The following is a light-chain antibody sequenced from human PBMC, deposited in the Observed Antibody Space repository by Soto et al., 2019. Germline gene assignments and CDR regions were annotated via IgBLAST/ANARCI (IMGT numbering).Light chain of an antibody. CDR2: GAS. Sequence: EIVLTQSAGTLSLSPGERATLSRRASQSVNSNWLAWYQQKAGQAPRLLIYGASSRATGIPDRFSGSGSVTGFTLTITRRATEDFAVYYCQQYGSSPRTFVQVTNVEIK. CDR3: QQYGSSPRT. CDR1: QSVNSNW. V-gene: IGKV3-20*01. J-gene: IGKJ1*01.